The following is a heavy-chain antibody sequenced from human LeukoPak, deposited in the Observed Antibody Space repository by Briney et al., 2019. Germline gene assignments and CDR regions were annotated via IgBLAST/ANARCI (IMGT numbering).Heavy chain of an antibody. J-gene: IGHJ6*03. CDR1: GGTFSSYA. CDR3: ARDLRYSSSSGGYYYYYMDV. D-gene: IGHD6-6*01. Sequence: GASVKVSCKASGGTFSSYAISWVRQAPGQRLEWMGRIIPIFGTANYAQKFQGRVTITTDESTSTAYMELSSLRSEDTAVYYCARDLRYSSSSGGYYYYYMDVWGKGTTVTVSS. V-gene: IGHV1-69*05. CDR2: IIPIFGTA.